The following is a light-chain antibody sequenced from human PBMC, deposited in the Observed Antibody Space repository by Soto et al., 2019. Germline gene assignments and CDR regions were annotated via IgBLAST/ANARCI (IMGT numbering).Light chain of an antibody. J-gene: IGKJ1*01. CDR1: RSILGSSGYNY. CDR3: MQALQAPLT. Sequence: EIVLTQSPLSLPVTPGEPASISCRSSRSILGSSGYNYLNWYLQKPGQSPQLLIYLGSSRASGVPDRFSGSGSGTDFTLTISRVEAEDVGFYYCMQALQAPLTFGQGTKVDIK. CDR2: LGS. V-gene: IGKV2-28*01.